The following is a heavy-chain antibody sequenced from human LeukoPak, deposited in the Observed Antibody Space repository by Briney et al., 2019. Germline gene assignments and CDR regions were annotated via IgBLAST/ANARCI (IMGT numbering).Heavy chain of an antibody. J-gene: IGHJ6*03. Sequence: GGSLRLSCAASGFTFSSYGMHWVRQAPGKGLEWVAYIQKDGSNEQYADAVKGRFRISRDSSKNILYLQMNSLRAEDTAVYYCAKDRCSNGIGCYYYYMDVWGKGTTVTISS. D-gene: IGHD2-8*01. V-gene: IGHV3-30*02. CDR2: IQKDGSNE. CDR1: GFTFSSYG. CDR3: AKDRCSNGIGCYYYYMDV.